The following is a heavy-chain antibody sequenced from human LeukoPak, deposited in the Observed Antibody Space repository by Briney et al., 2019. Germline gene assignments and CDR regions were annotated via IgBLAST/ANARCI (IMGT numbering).Heavy chain of an antibody. CDR3: GRGLGRIEY. D-gene: IGHD1-1*01. Sequence: PGGSLRLSCAASGFIVNSNYMSWVRQAPGKGLEWVPVIYSGGTALYADSVKGRFTISRDNTKNTLYLQMNSLRAEDTAVYYCGRGLGRIEYWGQGTLVTVSS. CDR1: GFIVNSNY. V-gene: IGHV3-53*01. CDR2: IYSGGTA. J-gene: IGHJ4*02.